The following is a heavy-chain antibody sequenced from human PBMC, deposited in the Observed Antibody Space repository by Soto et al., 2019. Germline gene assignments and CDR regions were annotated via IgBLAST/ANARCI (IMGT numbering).Heavy chain of an antibody. J-gene: IGHJ4*02. Sequence: SETLSLTCAVYGGSFSGYYWSWIRQPPGKGLEWIGEINHSGSTNYNPSLKSRVTISVGTSKNQFSLKLSSVTAADTAVYYCARTYYYDSSGYYPPPYSSHYWCQGPLVTLLL. V-gene: IGHV4-34*01. CDR1: GGSFSGYY. CDR2: INHSGST. CDR3: ARTYYYDSSGYYPPPYSSHY. D-gene: IGHD3-22*01.